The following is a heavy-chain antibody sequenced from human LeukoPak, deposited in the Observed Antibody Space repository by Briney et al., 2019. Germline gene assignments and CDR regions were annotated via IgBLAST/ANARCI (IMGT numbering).Heavy chain of an antibody. J-gene: IGHJ4*02. D-gene: IGHD1-14*01. Sequence: SETLSLTCTVSGGSISSYYWSWIRQPPGKGLEWIGYIYYSGSTNYNPSLKSRVTMSVDTSKNQFSLKLSSVTAADTAVYYCARENQTDSRYFDYWGQGTLVTVSS. CDR2: IYYSGST. V-gene: IGHV4-59*12. CDR1: GGSISSYY. CDR3: ARENQTDSRYFDY.